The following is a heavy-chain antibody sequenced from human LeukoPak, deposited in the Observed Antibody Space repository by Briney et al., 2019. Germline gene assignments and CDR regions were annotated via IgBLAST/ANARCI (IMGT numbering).Heavy chain of an antibody. CDR3: ARERGYCSSTSCYYFDY. V-gene: IGHV4-4*08. D-gene: IGHD2-2*01. CDR2: IYTSGST. CDR1: GGSISSYY. Sequence: SETLSLTCTVSGGSISSYYWSWIRQPPGKGLEWIGYIYTSGSTNYNPSLKSRVTISVDTSKNQFSLKLSSVTAADTAVYYCARERGYCSSTSCYYFDYWGQGTLVTVSS. J-gene: IGHJ4*02.